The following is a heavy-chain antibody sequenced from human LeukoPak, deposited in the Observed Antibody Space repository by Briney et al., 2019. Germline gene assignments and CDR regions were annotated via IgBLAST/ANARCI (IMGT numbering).Heavy chain of an antibody. Sequence: SETLSLTCAVYGGSFSGYYWSWIRQPPGKGLEWIGEINHSGSTNYNPSLKSRVTTSVDTSKDQFSLKLSSVTAADTAVYYCARPGYSGYDFDYWGQGTLVTVSS. CDR3: ARPGYSGYDFDY. J-gene: IGHJ4*02. CDR1: GGSFSGYY. D-gene: IGHD5-12*01. CDR2: INHSGST. V-gene: IGHV4-34*01.